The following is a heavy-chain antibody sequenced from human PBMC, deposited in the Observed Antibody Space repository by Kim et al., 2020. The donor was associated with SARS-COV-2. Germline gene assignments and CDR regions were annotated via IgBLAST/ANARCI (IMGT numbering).Heavy chain of an antibody. V-gene: IGHV4-39*07. J-gene: IGHJ5*02. Sequence: SETLSLTCTVSGGSISSSSYYWGWIRQPPGKGLEWIGSIYYSGSTYYNPSLKSRVTISVDTSKNQFSLKLSSVTAADTAVYYCARVPWATFVNHWGHGTLVTVSS. D-gene: IGHD1-26*01. CDR1: GGSISSSSYY. CDR2: IYYSGST. CDR3: ARVPWATFVNH.